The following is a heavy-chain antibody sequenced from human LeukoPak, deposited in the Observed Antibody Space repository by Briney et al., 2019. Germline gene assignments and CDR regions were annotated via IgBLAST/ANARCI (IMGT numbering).Heavy chain of an antibody. Sequence: GGSLRLSCVASGFTFSSYWMSWVRQAPGKGLEWVANIKQDGSEKFYVDSVKGRFTISRDNAKNSLYLQMNSLRAEDTAVYYCARSPDGFDYWGQGTLVTVPS. J-gene: IGHJ4*02. CDR1: GFTFSSYW. CDR3: ARSPDGFDY. CDR2: IKQDGSEK. V-gene: IGHV3-7*01.